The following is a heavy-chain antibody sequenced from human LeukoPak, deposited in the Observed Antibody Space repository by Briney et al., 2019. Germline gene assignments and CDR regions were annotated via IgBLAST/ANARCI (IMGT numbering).Heavy chain of an antibody. CDR3: TRERLGIQLWSIDY. CDR2: LRSNSHGGTT. V-gene: IGHV3-49*03. Sequence: GGSLRLSRTGSGFTFGDYAMSWFRQAPGKGLVWVGFLRSNSHGGTTEYAASVKGRFSISRDDPKSIAYLQMNSLKTEDTAVYYCTRERLGIQLWSIDYWGQGTLVTVSS. D-gene: IGHD5-18*01. CDR1: GFTFGDYA. J-gene: IGHJ4*02.